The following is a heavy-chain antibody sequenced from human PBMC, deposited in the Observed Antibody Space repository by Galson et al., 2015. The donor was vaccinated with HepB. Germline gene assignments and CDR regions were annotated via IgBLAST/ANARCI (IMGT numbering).Heavy chain of an antibody. J-gene: IGHJ2*01. D-gene: IGHD3-3*01. CDR3: ARDYDPSARPLWYFDL. V-gene: IGHV1-18*01. CDR1: GYIFTNYG. Sequence: SVKVSCKASGYIFTNYGISWVRQAPGQGLEWMGWISAYNRKTNYAQKFQGRVTMTTDTSTGTAYMVLRSLRSDDTAVYYCARDYDPSARPLWYFDLWGRGTLVTVSS. CDR2: ISAYNRKT.